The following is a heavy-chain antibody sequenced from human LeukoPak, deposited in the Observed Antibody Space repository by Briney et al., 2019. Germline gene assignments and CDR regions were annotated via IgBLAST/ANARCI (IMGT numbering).Heavy chain of an antibody. Sequence: ASVKVSCKASGYTFTSYDINWVRQATGQGLEWMGWMNPNSGNTGYAQKFQGRVTITRNTSISTAYMELSSLRSEDTAAYYCARKRTVAAGKGLNWFDPWAREPWSPSPQ. J-gene: IGHJ5*02. CDR3: ARKRTVAAGKGLNWFDP. CDR1: GYTFTSYD. V-gene: IGHV1-8*01. CDR2: MNPNSGNT. D-gene: IGHD6-13*01.